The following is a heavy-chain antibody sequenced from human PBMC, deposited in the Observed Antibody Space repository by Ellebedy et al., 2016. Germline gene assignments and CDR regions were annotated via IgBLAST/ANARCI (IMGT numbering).Heavy chain of an antibody. CDR1: GFTFDDYG. V-gene: IGHV3-20*04. CDR3: AKGVRILQYYFDY. D-gene: IGHD2-15*01. J-gene: IGHJ4*02. Sequence: GESLKISXAASGFTFDDYGMSWVRQAPGKGLEWVSGINWNGGSTGYADSVKGRFTISRDNSKNTLYLQMNSLRAEDTAVYYCAKGVRILQYYFDYWGQGTLVTVSS. CDR2: INWNGGST.